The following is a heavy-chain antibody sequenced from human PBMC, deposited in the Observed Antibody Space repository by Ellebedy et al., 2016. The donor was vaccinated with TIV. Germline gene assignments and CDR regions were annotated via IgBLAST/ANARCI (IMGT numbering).Heavy chain of an antibody. J-gene: IGHJ6*02. V-gene: IGHV1-2*02. Sequence: ASVKVSCKASGYPFTDYYLHWVRQAPGQGLEWMGWINPNSGGTNYAQKFQGRVTMTRDTSISTSYMELRRLRSDDTAVYYCARALRRPTDYYFGMDVWGQGTTVTVSS. CDR3: ARALRRPTDYYFGMDV. CDR2: INPNSGGT. D-gene: IGHD1-26*01. CDR1: GYPFTDYY.